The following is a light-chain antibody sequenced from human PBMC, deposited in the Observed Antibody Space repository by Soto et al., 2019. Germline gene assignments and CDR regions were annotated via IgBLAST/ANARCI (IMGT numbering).Light chain of an antibody. J-gene: IGKJ1*01. CDR3: QQYKDDAWT. Sequence: DIQMTQSPSTLSASVGDRVTITCRASQSISSWLAWYQQKPGKAPKLLIYDASSLESGVPSRFSGSGSATEFILTISSLQPDDFATYYCQQYKDDAWTFGQGTRVEFK. V-gene: IGKV1-5*01. CDR2: DAS. CDR1: QSISSW.